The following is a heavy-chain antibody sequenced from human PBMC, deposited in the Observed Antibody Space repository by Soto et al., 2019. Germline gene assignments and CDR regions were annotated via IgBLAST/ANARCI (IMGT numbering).Heavy chain of an antibody. CDR2: IYPGDSDT. CDR1: GYSFTSYW. J-gene: IGHJ6*02. CDR3: ARRQNDYYDILTGYYDYHYGMDV. V-gene: IGHV5-51*01. Sequence: GESLKISCKGSGYSFTSYWIGWVRQMPGKGLEWMGIIYPGDSDTRYSPSFQGQVTISADKSISTAYLQWSSLKASDTAMYYCARRQNDYYDILTGYYDYHYGMDVWGQGTTVTVSS. D-gene: IGHD3-9*01.